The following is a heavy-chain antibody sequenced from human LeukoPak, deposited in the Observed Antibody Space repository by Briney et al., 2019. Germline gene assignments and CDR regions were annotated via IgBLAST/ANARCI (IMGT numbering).Heavy chain of an antibody. CDR3: ARHDSSSPRYWYFDL. CDR1: GGSISSSSYY. Sequence: SETLSLTCTVSGGSISSSSYYWGWIRQPPGKGLEWIGSIYYSGSTYYNPSLKSRVTISVDTSKNQFSLKLSSVTAADTAVYYCARHDSSSPRYWYFDLWGRGTLVTVSS. V-gene: IGHV4-39*01. J-gene: IGHJ2*01. D-gene: IGHD6-6*01. CDR2: IYYSGST.